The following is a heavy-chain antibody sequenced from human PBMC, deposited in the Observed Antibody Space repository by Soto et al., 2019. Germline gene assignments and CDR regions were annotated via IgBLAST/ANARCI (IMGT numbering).Heavy chain of an antibody. V-gene: IGHV3-11*06. CDR3: TRDLSFYSDEF. J-gene: IGHJ4*02. D-gene: IGHD3-10*01. CDR1: GFTFSDYY. CDR2: ISSSSSYT. Sequence: NPGGSLRLSCAASGFTFSDYYMSWIRQAPGKGLEWVSYISSSSSYTNYADSVKGRFTISRDNAKNSLYLEMNSLRAEDTAMYYCTRDLSFYSDEFWGQGTLVTVSS.